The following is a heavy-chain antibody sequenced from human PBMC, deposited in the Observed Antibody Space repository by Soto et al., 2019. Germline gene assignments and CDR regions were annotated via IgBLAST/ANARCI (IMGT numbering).Heavy chain of an antibody. CDR3: ARGYSGYYYYGMDV. CDR1: GGTFSSYA. CDR2: IIPIFGTA. Sequence: ASVKVSCKASGGTFSSYAISWVRQAPGQGLEWMGGIIPIFGTANYAQKFQGRVTITADESTSTAYMELSSLRSEDTAVYYCARGYSGYYYYGMDVWGQGITVTVSS. J-gene: IGHJ6*02. V-gene: IGHV1-69*13. D-gene: IGHD5-12*01.